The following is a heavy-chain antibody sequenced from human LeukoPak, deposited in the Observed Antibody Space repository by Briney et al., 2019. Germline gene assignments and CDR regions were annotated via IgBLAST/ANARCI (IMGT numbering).Heavy chain of an antibody. CDR2: IYYSGST. CDR3: ARAAPNYYDSSGSLRNPYFDY. V-gene: IGHV4-31*03. CDR1: GGSISTGGYY. J-gene: IGHJ4*02. D-gene: IGHD3-22*01. Sequence: PSETLSLTCTVSGGSISTGGYYWSWIRQHPGKGPEWIGNIYYSGSTYYSPSLKSRVTMSVDTSKNQFSLTLISVTAADTAVYFCARAAPNYYDSSGSLRNPYFDYWGQGTLVTVSS.